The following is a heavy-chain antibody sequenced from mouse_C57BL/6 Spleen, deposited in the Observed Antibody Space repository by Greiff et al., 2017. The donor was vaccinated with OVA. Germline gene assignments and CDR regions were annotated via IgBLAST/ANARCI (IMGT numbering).Heavy chain of an antibody. J-gene: IGHJ1*03. CDR3: ARRPYYGSSYGYFDV. V-gene: IGHV1-26*01. Sequence: VQLQQSGPELVKPGASVKISCKASGYTFTDYYMNWVKQSHGKSLEWIGDINPNNGGTSYNQKFKGKATLTVDKSSSTAYMELRSLTSEDSAVYYCARRPYYGSSYGYFDVWGTGTTVTVSS. D-gene: IGHD1-1*01. CDR2: INPNNGGT. CDR1: GYTFTDYY.